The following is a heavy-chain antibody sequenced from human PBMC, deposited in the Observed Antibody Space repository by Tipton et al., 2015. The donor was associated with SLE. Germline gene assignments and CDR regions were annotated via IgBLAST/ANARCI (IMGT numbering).Heavy chain of an antibody. D-gene: IGHD2-2*02. CDR1: GFTFSGSA. J-gene: IGHJ4*02. V-gene: IGHV3-73*01. CDR2: IRSKANSYAT. CDR3: TRPGYCSSTSCYNEDY. Sequence: SLRLSCAASGFTFSGSAMHWVRQASGKGLEWVGRIRSKANSYATAYAASVKGRFTISRDDSKNTAYLQMNSLKTEDTAVYYCTRPGYCSSTSCYNEDYWGQGTLVTVSP.